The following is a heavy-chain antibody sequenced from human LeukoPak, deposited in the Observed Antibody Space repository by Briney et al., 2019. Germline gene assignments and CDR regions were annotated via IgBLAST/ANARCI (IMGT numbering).Heavy chain of an antibody. D-gene: IGHD3-22*01. CDR2: ISGSGGST. CDR3: AKDIRSYDSSGLFDY. CDR1: GFTFNKYG. Sequence: GRSLRLSCAASGFTFNKYGMHWVRQAPGKGLEWVSAISGSGGSTYYADSVKGRFTISRDNSKNTLYLQMNSLRAEDTAVYYCAKDIRSYDSSGLFDYWGQEPWSPSPQ. V-gene: IGHV3-23*01. J-gene: IGHJ4*01.